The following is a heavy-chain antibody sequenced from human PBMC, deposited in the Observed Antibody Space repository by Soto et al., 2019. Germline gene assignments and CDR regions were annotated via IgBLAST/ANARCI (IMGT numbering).Heavy chain of an antibody. Sequence: QVQLQQWGAGLLKPSETLSLTCTVYGGSFSGYYWSWIRQPPGKGLEWIGEINHSGSTSYNPSLKSRVTISGDTSNNQFSLELSSVTAADTAVYYCARGRELYCSSNSCFLNWCDPWGQGTLVTVSS. V-gene: IGHV4-34*01. J-gene: IGHJ5*02. CDR2: INHSGST. D-gene: IGHD2-2*01. CDR1: GGSFSGYY. CDR3: ARGRELYCSSNSCFLNWCDP.